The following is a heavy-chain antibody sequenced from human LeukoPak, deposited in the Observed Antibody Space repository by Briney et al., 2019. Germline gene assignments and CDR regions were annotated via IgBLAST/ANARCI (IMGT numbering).Heavy chain of an antibody. CDR3: ARDRLGYSSSWGAFDI. D-gene: IGHD6-13*01. CDR1: GFTFSSYG. J-gene: IGHJ3*02. V-gene: IGHV3-30*03. Sequence: GGSLRLSCAASGFTFSSYGMHWVRQAPGMGLEWVAVISYDGSNKYYADSVKGRFAISRDNSKNTLYLQMNSLRAEDTAVYYCARDRLGYSSSWGAFDIWGQGTVVTVSS. CDR2: ISYDGSNK.